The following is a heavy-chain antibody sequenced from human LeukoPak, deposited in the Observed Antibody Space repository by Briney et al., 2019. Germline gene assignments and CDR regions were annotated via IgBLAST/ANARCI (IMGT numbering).Heavy chain of an antibody. CDR2: ISTRGRT. Sequence: PSETLSLTCTVSGVSISNYYRNWVRQPAAQGLEWIGRISTRGRTNYNPSLKSRVTMSVHKSKNQVSLKLSSVAAADTAGYYCAREVSRSGFEWDDWFDPWGQRTLVTVSS. D-gene: IGHD6-13*01. CDR1: GVSISNYY. V-gene: IGHV4-4*07. J-gene: IGHJ5*02. CDR3: AREVSRSGFEWDDWFDP.